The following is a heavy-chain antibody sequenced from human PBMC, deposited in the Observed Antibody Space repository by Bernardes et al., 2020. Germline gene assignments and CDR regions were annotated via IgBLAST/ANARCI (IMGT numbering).Heavy chain of an antibody. V-gene: IGHV3-53*01. CDR2: IYSGGST. CDR3: AREGGRDWGSAFDI. Sequence: GGSLRLSCAASGFTVSSNYMSWVRQAPGKGLEWVSVIYSGGSTSYADSVKGRFTISRDNSKNTLYLQMNSLRAEDTAVYYCAREGGRDWGSAFDIWGQGTMVTVSS. CDR1: GFTVSSNY. D-gene: IGHD7-27*01. J-gene: IGHJ3*02.